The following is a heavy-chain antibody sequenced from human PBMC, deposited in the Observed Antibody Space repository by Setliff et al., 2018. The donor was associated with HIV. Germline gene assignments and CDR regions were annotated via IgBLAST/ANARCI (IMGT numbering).Heavy chain of an antibody. CDR3: ARPSAPGGYSYGFDY. D-gene: IGHD5-18*01. CDR2: IYPGDSDT. Sequence: PGESLKISCKGSGYSFTNYWIGWVRQMPGKGLEWMGIIYPGDSDTRYSPSFQGQVTISADKSITTAYLQWSSLKASDTAIYYCARPSAPGGYSYGFDYWGQGTLVTVSS. V-gene: IGHV5-51*01. CDR1: GYSFTNYW. J-gene: IGHJ4*02.